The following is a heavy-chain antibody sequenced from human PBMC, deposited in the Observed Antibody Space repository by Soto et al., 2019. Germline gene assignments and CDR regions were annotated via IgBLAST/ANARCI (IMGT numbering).Heavy chain of an antibody. J-gene: IGHJ4*02. CDR2: IVVGSGNT. D-gene: IGHD6-19*01. V-gene: IGHV1-58*01. Sequence: SVKVSCKASGFTFTSSAVQWVRQARGQRLEWIGWIVVGSGNTNYAQKFQERVTITRDMSTSTAYMELSSLRSEDTAVYYCAADPANSRGWYEGLYWGQGTLVTVSS. CDR3: AADPANSRGWYEGLY. CDR1: GFTFTSSA.